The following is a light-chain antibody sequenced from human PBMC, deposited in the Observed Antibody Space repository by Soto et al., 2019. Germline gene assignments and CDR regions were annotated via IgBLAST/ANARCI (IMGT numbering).Light chain of an antibody. CDR3: QQYYSYPF. CDR1: QGISSY. V-gene: IGKV1-8*01. Sequence: AIRMTQSPSSLSASTGDRVTITCRASQGISSYLAWYQQKPGKAPKLLIYAASTLQSGVPSRFSGSGSGTDFTLTISCLQSEDFATYYWQQYYSYPFFGGGTKVEIK. J-gene: IGKJ4*01. CDR2: AAS.